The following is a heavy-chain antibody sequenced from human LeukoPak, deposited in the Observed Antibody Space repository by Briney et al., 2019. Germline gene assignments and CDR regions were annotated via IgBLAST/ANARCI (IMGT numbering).Heavy chain of an antibody. CDR1: GYTLTELS. J-gene: IGHJ4*02. CDR2: FDPEDGET. D-gene: IGHD1-7*01. CDR3: GTAFSHLELRDY. V-gene: IGHV1-24*01. Sequence: ASVKVSCKVSGYTLTELSMHWVRQAPGKGLEWMGGFDPEDGETIYAQKFQGRVTMTEDTSTDTAYMELSSLRSEDTAVYYCGTAFSHLELRDYWGQGTLVTVSS.